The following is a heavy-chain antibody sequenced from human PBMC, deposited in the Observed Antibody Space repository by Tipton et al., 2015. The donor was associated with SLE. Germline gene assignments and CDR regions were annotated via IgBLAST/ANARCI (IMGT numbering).Heavy chain of an antibody. J-gene: IGHJ4*02. Sequence: SLRLSCAASGFTFSIYAMSWVRQAPGKGLEWVAFIRYDGSNKYYADSVKGRFTISRDNSKNTLYLQMDSLRAEDTAVYYCAKDEVDSSSWYDWGQGTLVTVSS. CDR1: GFTFSIYA. V-gene: IGHV3-30*02. D-gene: IGHD6-13*01. CDR3: AKDEVDSSSWYD. CDR2: IRYDGSNK.